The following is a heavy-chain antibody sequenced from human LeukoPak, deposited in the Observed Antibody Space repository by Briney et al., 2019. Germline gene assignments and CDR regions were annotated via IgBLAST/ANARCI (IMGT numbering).Heavy chain of an antibody. J-gene: IGHJ4*02. Sequence: GGSLRLSCAASGFTFSSYEMNWVRQAPGKGLEWVSYISSSGSTIYYADSVEGRFTISRDNAKNSLYLQMNSLRGEDTAVYYCARVDTAMAFDYWGQGTLVTVSS. CDR1: GFTFSSYE. CDR3: ARVDTAMAFDY. CDR2: ISSSGSTI. D-gene: IGHD5-18*01. V-gene: IGHV3-48*03.